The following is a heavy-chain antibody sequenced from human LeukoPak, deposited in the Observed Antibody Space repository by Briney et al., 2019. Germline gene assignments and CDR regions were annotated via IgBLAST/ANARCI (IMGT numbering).Heavy chain of an antibody. CDR3: ARSIRGYSSGWYYFDY. CDR2: IYHSGST. Sequence: SETLSLTCTVSGYSISSGYYWGWIRQPPGKGLEWIGSIYHSGSTYYNPSLKSRVTISVDTSKNQFSVKLSSVTAADTAVYYCARSIRGYSSGWYYFDYWGQGTLITVSS. J-gene: IGHJ4*02. V-gene: IGHV4-38-2*02. D-gene: IGHD6-19*01. CDR1: GYSISSGYY.